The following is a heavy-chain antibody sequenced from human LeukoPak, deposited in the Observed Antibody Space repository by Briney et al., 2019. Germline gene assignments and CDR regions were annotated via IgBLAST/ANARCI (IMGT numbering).Heavy chain of an antibody. Sequence: GGSPRLSCAASGFTFSSYEMNWVRQAPGKRLEWVSYISSSGSTIYYADSVKGRFTISRDNAKNSLYLQMNSLRAEDTAVYYCARDLSPVVRASPMGYWGQGTLVTVSS. CDR3: ARDLSPVVRASPMGY. CDR1: GFTFSSYE. J-gene: IGHJ4*02. D-gene: IGHD3-10*01. CDR2: ISSSGSTI. V-gene: IGHV3-48*03.